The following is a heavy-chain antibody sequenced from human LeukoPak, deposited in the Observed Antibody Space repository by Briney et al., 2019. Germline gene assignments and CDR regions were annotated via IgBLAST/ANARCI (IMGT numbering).Heavy chain of an antibody. J-gene: IGHJ4*02. Sequence: GGSLRLSCAASGFAFSSYAMHWVRQAPGKGLEWVAVISYDGSNKYYADSVKGRFTISRDNSKNTLYLQMNSLRAEDTAVYYCARELMSSGSYFDYWGQGTLVTVSS. V-gene: IGHV3-30*04. CDR3: ARELMSSGSYFDY. D-gene: IGHD3-10*01. CDR1: GFAFSSYA. CDR2: ISYDGSNK.